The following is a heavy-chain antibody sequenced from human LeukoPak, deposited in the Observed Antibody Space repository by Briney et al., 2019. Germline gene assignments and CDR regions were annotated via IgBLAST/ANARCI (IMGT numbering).Heavy chain of an antibody. CDR1: GGSFSGYY. Sequence: SETLSLTCAVYGGSFSGYYWSWIRQPPGKGLEWIGEINHSGSTNYNPSLKSRVTISVDTSKNQFSLKLSSVTAADTAVYYCARIKAYYDGSGHYSAWGQGTLVTVSS. V-gene: IGHV4-34*01. CDR2: INHSGST. J-gene: IGHJ5*02. CDR3: ARIKAYYDGSGHYSA. D-gene: IGHD3-22*01.